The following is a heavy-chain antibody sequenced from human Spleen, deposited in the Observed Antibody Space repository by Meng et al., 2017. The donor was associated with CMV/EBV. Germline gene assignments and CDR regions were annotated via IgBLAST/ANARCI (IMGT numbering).Heavy chain of an antibody. D-gene: IGHD1-1*01. CDR3: ASDGYKSVGGRNLDY. J-gene: IGHJ4*02. CDR2: INYSGNT. CDR1: GGSFTAYH. V-gene: IGHV4-30-4*01. Sequence: SETLSLTCAVFGGSFTAYHWRWVRQPPGKGLEWIGHINYSGNTYSTPSLKSRVTISVDTSKNQFSLKLNSVTAADTAVYYCASDGYKSVGGRNLDYWGQGTLVTVSS.